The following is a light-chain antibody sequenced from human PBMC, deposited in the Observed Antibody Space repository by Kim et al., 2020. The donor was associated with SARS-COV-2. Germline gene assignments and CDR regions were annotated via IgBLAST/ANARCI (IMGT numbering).Light chain of an antibody. CDR1: QRIADW. CDR3: QQYVTYPLT. J-gene: IGKJ4*01. Sequence: DIQMTQSPSTLSASIGDSVTITCRASQRIADWLAWYQQRPGKAPKLLIYKASDLESGVPSRFSGSGSGTEFTLTISSLQPDDFATYYCQQYVTYPLTFGGGTKVDIK. CDR2: KAS. V-gene: IGKV1-5*03.